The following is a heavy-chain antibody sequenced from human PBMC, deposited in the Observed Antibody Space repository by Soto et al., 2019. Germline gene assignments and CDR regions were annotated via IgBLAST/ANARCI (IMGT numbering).Heavy chain of an antibody. V-gene: IGHV3-21*01. D-gene: IGHD2-2*01. J-gene: IGHJ4*02. Sequence: SLRLSCTVSGFAFNNYGINWVRQAPGKGLEWVSSISKSDYTYYSDSVKGRFTISRDNAKNSVSLQMNTLRVEDTAVYYCAREDSIIIPAVSDFWGQGTLVTVSS. CDR2: ISKSDYT. CDR1: GFAFNNYG. CDR3: AREDSIIIPAVSDF.